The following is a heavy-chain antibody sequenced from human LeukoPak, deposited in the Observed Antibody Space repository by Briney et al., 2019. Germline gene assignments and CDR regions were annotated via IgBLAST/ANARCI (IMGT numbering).Heavy chain of an antibody. CDR3: ARDTNNYDILTGDAFDI. CDR1: GFTFSSYS. V-gene: IGHV3-21*01. CDR2: ISSSSSYI. Sequence: GGSLRLSCAASGFTFSSYSMNWVRQAPGKGLEWVSSISSSSSYIYYADSVKGRFTISRDNAKNSLYLQMNSLRAEDTAVYYCARDTNNYDILTGDAFDIWGQGTMVTVSS. D-gene: IGHD3-9*01. J-gene: IGHJ3*02.